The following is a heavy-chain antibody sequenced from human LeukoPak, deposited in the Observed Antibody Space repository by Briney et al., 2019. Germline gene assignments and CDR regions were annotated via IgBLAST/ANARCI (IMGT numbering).Heavy chain of an antibody. V-gene: IGHV4-59*01. J-gene: IGHJ4*02. CDR2: IYYSGST. D-gene: IGHD6-13*01. CDR3: ARGLAAAGTSYFDY. Sequence: SETLSLTCTVSGGSISGYYWSWIRQPPGKGLEWIGYIYYSGSTKYNPSLKSRVTMSVDTSKNQFSLKLSSVTAADTAVYYCARGLAAAGTSYFDYWGQGTLVTVSS. CDR1: GGSISGYY.